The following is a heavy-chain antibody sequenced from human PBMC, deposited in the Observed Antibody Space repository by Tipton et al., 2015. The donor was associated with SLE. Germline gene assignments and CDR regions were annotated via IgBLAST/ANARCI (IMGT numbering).Heavy chain of an antibody. CDR1: GGSFSGYY. CDR2: VYDNGGT. D-gene: IGHD3-10*01. V-gene: IGHV4-59*01. CDR3: ARVGYLGSGKTWDMDV. J-gene: IGHJ6*03. Sequence: PGLVKPSETLSLTCAVYGGSFSGYYWSWIRQSPGKGLEWIGYVYDNGGTNYNPSLKSRATISKDTSNNQFSLKLSSMTAADTAIYYCARVGYLGSGKTWDMDVWGKGITVTVSS.